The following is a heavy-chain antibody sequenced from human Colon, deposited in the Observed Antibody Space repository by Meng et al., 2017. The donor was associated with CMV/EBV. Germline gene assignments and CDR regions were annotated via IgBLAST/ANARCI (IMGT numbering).Heavy chain of an antibody. CDR1: GFTFSDFE. D-gene: IGHD1-1*01. J-gene: IGHJ4*02. V-gene: IGHV3-74*03. Sequence: GESLKISCVGSGFTFSDFEMNWVRQAPGKGLVWVARISHDGTITTYVDSVKGRFTISRDNARNTLYLQMNSLRAEDTAVYYCARDRNWIFDYWGRGTLVTVSS. CDR2: ISHDGTIT. CDR3: ARDRNWIFDY.